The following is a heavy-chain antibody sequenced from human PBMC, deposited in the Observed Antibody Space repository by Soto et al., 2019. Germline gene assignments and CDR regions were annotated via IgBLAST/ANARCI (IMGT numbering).Heavy chain of an antibody. V-gene: IGHV3-30-3*01. CDR1: GFTFSSYA. Sequence: GGSLRLSCAASGFTFSSYAMHWVRQAPGKGLEWVAVIPYDGSNKYYADSVKGRFTISRDNSKNTLYLQMNSLRAEDTAVYYCARDQGGSGSYSSLYYYYYGMDVWGQGTTVTVSS. CDR3: ARDQGGSGSYSSLYYYYYGMDV. CDR2: IPYDGSNK. J-gene: IGHJ6*02. D-gene: IGHD3-10*01.